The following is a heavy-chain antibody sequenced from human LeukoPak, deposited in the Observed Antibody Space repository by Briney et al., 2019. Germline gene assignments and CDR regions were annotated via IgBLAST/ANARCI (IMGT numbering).Heavy chain of an antibody. J-gene: IGHJ4*02. CDR2: ITSSPNDM. CDR1: GFILSSYT. V-gene: IGHV3-21*01. D-gene: IGHD3-16*01. CDR3: WRDSPYDASL. Sequence: YPGGSLRLSCAASGFILSSYTIHWVRQAPRKGLEWVSAITSSPNDMHYADSLRVRFPFSWDNANTSPPLRVHSLRAEDPAVYNCWRDSPYDASLWGQGTLVTVSS.